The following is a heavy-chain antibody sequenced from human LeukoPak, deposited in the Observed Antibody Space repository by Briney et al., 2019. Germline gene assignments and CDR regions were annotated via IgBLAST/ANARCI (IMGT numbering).Heavy chain of an antibody. CDR1: VGSLFGYY. CDR2: INHSGST. J-gene: IGHJ4*02. V-gene: IGHV4-34*01. Sequence: PETLSVTCAAYVGSLFGYYWSWIRQHPGKGPEWIGEINHSGSTNYNPSLKSRVTISVDTSRIQFALKVSSVNAADTAVYYCARRTYDTSGYLTLGIIDYWGQGTLVTVSS. CDR3: ARRTYDTSGYLTLGIIDY. D-gene: IGHD3-22*01.